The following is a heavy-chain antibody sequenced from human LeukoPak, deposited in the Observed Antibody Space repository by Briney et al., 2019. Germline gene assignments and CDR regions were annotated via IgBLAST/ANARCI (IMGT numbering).Heavy chain of an antibody. J-gene: IGHJ4*02. CDR2: ITDNGIST. D-gene: IGHD1-26*01. CDR3: AKGLRGRYDY. CDR1: GFTFNSYA. V-gene: IGHV3-23*01. Sequence: GGSLRLSCAASGFTFNSYAMAWVRQAPEKGPEWVSSITDNGISTYYADSVKGRFTISRDNSKNTLFLQMNSLRAEGTAVYFCAKGLRGRYDYWGQGTLVTVSS.